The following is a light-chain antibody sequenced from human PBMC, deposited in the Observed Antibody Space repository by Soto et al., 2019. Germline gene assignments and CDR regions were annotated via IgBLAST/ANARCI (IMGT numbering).Light chain of an antibody. V-gene: IGKV1-5*01. CDR3: QQYNSYSGT. J-gene: IGKJ1*01. CDR2: GAS. CDR1: QSISSW. Sequence: DIELTQSPATLSASVGDRVTITCRASQSISSWLAWYQQKPGKAPKLLIYGASSLDTGVPYRFSGSGSGTEFTLTISSLQPDDFAAYYCQQYNSYSGTFGQGTKVDIK.